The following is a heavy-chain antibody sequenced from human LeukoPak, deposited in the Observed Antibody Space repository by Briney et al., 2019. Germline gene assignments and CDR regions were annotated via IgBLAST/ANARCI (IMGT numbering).Heavy chain of an antibody. CDR3: ARGGYCSSTSCYTSAFDI. Sequence: GASVKVSCKASGGTFSSYAISWVRQAPGQGLEWMGGIIPIFGTANYAQKFQGRVTITADESTSTAYMELSSLRSEDTAVYYCARGGYCSSTSCYTSAFDIWGQGTMVTVSS. J-gene: IGHJ3*02. CDR1: GGTFSSYA. D-gene: IGHD2-2*02. V-gene: IGHV1-69*13. CDR2: IIPIFGTA.